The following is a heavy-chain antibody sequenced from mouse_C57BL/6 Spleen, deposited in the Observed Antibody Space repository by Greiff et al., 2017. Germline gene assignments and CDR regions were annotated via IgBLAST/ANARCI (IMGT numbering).Heavy chain of an antibody. D-gene: IGHD2-12*01. J-gene: IGHJ4*01. V-gene: IGHV1-50*01. Sequence: QVQLQQPGAELVKPGASVKLSCKASGYTFTSYWMQWVKQRPGQGLEWIGEIDPSDSYTNYNQKFKGKATLTVDTSSSTAYMQLSSLTSEDSAVYYCARYGYSDAMDYWGQGTSVTVSS. CDR1: GYTFTSYW. CDR2: IDPSDSYT. CDR3: ARYGYSDAMDY.